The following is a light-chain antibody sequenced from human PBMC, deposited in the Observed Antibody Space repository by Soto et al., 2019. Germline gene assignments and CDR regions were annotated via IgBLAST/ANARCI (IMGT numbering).Light chain of an antibody. CDR2: DVS. V-gene: IGLV2-14*01. CDR3: KSFTTSDTYV. CDR1: SSDVGAYNY. Sequence: QSVLTQPASWSVSPGQSIAISCTGTSSDVGAYNYVSWYLQYPGKAPKLVIFDVSFRPSGVSNRFSGSKSGNTASLTISGLQAEDEADYYCKSFTTSDTYVFGTGTKVTVL. J-gene: IGLJ1*01.